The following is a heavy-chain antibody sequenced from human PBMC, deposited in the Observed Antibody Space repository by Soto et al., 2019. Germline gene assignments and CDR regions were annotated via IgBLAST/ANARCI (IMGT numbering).Heavy chain of an antibody. CDR1: GFTFSSYA. V-gene: IGHV3-30-3*01. CDR3: AKDGAPGRPDDY. D-gene: IGHD1-1*01. CDR2: ISYDGSNK. J-gene: IGHJ4*02. Sequence: PGGSLRLSCAASGFTFSSYAMHWVRQAPGKGLEWVAVISYDGSNKYYADSVKGRFTISRDNSKNTLYLQMNSLRAEDTAVYYCAKDGAPGRPDDYWGQGTLVTVSS.